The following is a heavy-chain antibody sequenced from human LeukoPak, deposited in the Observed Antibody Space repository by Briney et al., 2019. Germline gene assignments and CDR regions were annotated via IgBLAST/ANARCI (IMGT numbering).Heavy chain of an antibody. D-gene: IGHD3-9*01. CDR2: INHSGST. V-gene: IGHV4-34*01. Sequence: PSETLSLTCAVYGGPFSGYYWSWIRQPPGKGLEWIGEINHSGSTNYNPSLKSRVTISVDTSKNQFSLKLSSVTAADTAVYYCARGFPIRYFDWLLGWFDPWGQGTLVTVSS. CDR3: ARGFPIRYFDWLLGWFDP. J-gene: IGHJ5*02. CDR1: GGPFSGYY.